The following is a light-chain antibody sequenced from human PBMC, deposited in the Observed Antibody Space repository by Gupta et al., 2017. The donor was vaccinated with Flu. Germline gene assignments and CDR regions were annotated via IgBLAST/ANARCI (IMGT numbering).Light chain of an antibody. CDR3: QQYKTYPLT. CDR2: GAS. Sequence: PSSLSASVGDRVTITGRASQGIGSWLAWYQQKPEKAPKSLSHGASSLESGVPSRFSGSGSETDFTLTISSLEPEDIGTYYCQQYKTYPLTFGGGTKVEIK. V-gene: IGKV1D-16*01. J-gene: IGKJ4*01. CDR1: QGIGSW.